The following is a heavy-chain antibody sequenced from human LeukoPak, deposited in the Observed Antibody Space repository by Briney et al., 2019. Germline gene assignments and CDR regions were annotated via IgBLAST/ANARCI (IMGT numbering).Heavy chain of an antibody. CDR3: ARSTYCSSTSCYLYYYYYYMDV. Sequence: SETLSLTCTVSGGSISSYYWSWIRQPPGKGLEWIGYIYYSGSTNYNPSLKSRVTISVDTSKNQFSLKLSSVTAADTAVYYCARSTYCSSTSCYLYYYYYYMDVWGKGTTVTISS. CDR1: GGSISSYY. D-gene: IGHD2-2*01. V-gene: IGHV4-59*01. J-gene: IGHJ6*03. CDR2: IYYSGST.